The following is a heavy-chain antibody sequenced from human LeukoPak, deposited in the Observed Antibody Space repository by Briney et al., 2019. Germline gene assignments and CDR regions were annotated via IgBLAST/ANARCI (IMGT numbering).Heavy chain of an antibody. CDR3: VKGAYDYIEMGYFDY. CDR2: IIGSSGDT. V-gene: IGHV3-23*01. CDR1: GFTFSNFA. D-gene: IGHD5-12*01. J-gene: IGHJ4*02. Sequence: PGGSLRLSCVASGFTFSNFAMSWVRQAPGKGLEWVSLIIGSSGDTFYADSVKGRFSISRDNSKNRLYLQMNSLRAEDTALYYYVKGAYDYIEMGYFDYWGQGTLVTVSS.